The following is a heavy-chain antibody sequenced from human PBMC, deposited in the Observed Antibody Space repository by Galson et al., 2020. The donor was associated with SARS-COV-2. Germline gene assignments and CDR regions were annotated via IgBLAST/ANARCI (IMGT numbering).Heavy chain of an antibody. CDR3: ARGSGGYSSLNFDH. CDR1: GFTFSSYE. Sequence: GGSLRLTCGASGFTFSSYEMNWVRQAPEKGLEWISYISSSATSVYYADSVKGRFTISRDNAKKFVYLQMNSLRAEDRAIYYCARGSGGYSSLNFDHWGQGTLVAVSS. V-gene: IGHV3-48*03. D-gene: IGHD5-12*01. CDR2: ISSSATSV. J-gene: IGHJ4*02.